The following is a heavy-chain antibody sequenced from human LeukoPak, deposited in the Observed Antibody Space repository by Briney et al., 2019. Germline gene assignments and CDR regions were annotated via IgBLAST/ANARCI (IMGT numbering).Heavy chain of an antibody. CDR3: AKESFGIVVVPAAIPVPFDY. J-gene: IGHJ4*02. Sequence: GGSLRLSCAASGFTVSSNYMSWVRQAPGKGLEWVSYISTSSSTIYYADSVKGRFTISRDNSKNTLYLQMNSLRAEDTAVYYCAKESFGIVVVPAAIPVPFDYWGQGTLVTVSS. D-gene: IGHD2-2*02. CDR2: ISTSSSTI. V-gene: IGHV3-48*01. CDR1: GFTVSSNY.